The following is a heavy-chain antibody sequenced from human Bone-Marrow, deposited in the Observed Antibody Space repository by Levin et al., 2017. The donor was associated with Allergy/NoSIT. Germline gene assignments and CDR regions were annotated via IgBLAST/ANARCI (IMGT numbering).Heavy chain of an antibody. V-gene: IGHV4-59*01. CDR2: IHSSGVT. J-gene: IGHJ4*02. D-gene: IGHD2-15*01. CDR1: GASISAYY. CDR3: ARGRRVGYCSGGSCQKDGGLQFYFDY. Sequence: PSETLSLTCPVSGASISAYYWSFIRQPPGKRLEWIGFIHSSGVTNYNPSLRGRITMSVGTSANHFSLKLSSVTAADTAVYYCARGRRVGYCSGGSCQKDGGLQFYFDYWGLGTLVTVSS.